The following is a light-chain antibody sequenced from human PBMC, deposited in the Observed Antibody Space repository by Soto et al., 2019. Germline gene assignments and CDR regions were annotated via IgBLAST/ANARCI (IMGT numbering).Light chain of an antibody. V-gene: IGLV2-14*01. Sequence: QSALTQPASVSGSPGQSVTISCTGPRSDIGDSNFISWYQHSPGKAPRLLIYEVNNRPSGVSKRFSGSKAGNTASLTISGLLDEEEPASFCASFRSGTILVFGSGTKVTV. J-gene: IGLJ1*01. CDR1: RSDIGDSNF. CDR2: EVN. CDR3: ASFRSGTILV.